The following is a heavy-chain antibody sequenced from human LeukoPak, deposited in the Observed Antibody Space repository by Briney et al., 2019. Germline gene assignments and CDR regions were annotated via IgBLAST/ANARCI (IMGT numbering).Heavy chain of an antibody. V-gene: IGHV4-59*08. J-gene: IGHJ4*02. CDR2: IYYSGST. CDR1: GGSISSYY. CDR3: ARGDDILTGYRSVTFDY. D-gene: IGHD3-9*01. Sequence: SETLSLTCTVSGGSISSYYWSWIRQPPGKGLEWIGYIYYSGSTNYNPSLKSRVTISVDTSKNQFSLKLSSVTAADTAVYYCARGDDILTGYRSVTFDYWGQGTLVTVSP.